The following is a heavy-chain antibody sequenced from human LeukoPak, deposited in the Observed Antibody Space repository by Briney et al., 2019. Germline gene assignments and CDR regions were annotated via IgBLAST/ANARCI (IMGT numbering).Heavy chain of an antibody. CDR3: ARVSGYSYGTFDY. J-gene: IGHJ4*02. CDR1: GGSISSSNYY. CDR2: IYYSGST. D-gene: IGHD5-18*01. V-gene: IGHV4-39*07. Sequence: SETLSLTCTVSGGSISSSNYYWGWIRQPPGKGLEWIGSIYYSGSTYYNPSLKSRVTISVDTSKNQFSLKLSSVTAADTAVYYCARVSGYSYGTFDYWGQGTPVTVSS.